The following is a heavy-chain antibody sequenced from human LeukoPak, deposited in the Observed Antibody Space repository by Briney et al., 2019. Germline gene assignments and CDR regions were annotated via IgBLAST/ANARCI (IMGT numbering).Heavy chain of an antibody. CDR3: AELGITMIGGV. Sequence: GGSLRLSCAASGFTFNSYWMNWVRQAPGKGLEWVSYISSSGSTIYYADSVKGRFTISRDNAKNSLYLQMNSLRAEDTAVYYCAELGITMIGGVWGKGTTVTISS. D-gene: IGHD3-10*02. CDR1: GFTFNSYW. J-gene: IGHJ6*04. CDR2: ISSSGSTI. V-gene: IGHV3-48*03.